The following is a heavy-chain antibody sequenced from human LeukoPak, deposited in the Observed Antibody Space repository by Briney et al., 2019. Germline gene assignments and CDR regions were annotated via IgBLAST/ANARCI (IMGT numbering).Heavy chain of an antibody. D-gene: IGHD3-10*01. CDR2: IKNDGSTK. Sequence: PGGSLRLSCAASGFTFSSYGMHWVRQAPGKGLEWVTLIKNDGSTKYYEDSVKGRFTISRDNSENTVYLQMDSLRAEDTAVYYCSRGDYRVRGIIITDFDYRGQGALVTVSP. CDR1: GFTFSSYG. V-gene: IGHV3-30*02. J-gene: IGHJ4*02. CDR3: SRGDYRVRGIIITDFDY.